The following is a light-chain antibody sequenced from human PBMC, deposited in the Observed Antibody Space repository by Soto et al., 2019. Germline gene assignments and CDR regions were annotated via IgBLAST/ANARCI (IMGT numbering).Light chain of an antibody. CDR2: GAS. J-gene: IGKJ5*01. CDR3: QQYNIWPSIT. V-gene: IGKV3-15*01. Sequence: VMTQSPATLSVSPGERATLSCRASQSVREYLVWYQQKPGQAPRLLIYGASTRATGIPARFSGSGSGTEFTLTISSLQSEDFAVYYCQQYNIWPSITFGQGTRLEIK. CDR1: QSVREY.